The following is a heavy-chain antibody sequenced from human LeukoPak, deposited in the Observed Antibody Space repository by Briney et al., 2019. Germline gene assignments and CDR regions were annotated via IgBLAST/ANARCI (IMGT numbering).Heavy chain of an antibody. Sequence: SETLSLTCTVSGGSISSGDYYWSWLRQPPGKGLEWIGYTNYSGSTYYNPSLKSRVTISVDTSKNQFSLKLSSVTAADTAVYYCARDRCGGDCYSYAFDIWGQGTMVTVSS. CDR3: ARDRCGGDCYSYAFDI. V-gene: IGHV4-30-4*01. CDR2: TNYSGST. CDR1: GGSISSGDYY. J-gene: IGHJ3*02. D-gene: IGHD2-21*02.